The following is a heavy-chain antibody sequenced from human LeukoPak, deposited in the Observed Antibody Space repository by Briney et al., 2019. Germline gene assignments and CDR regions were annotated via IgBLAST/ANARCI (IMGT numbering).Heavy chain of an antibody. CDR2: INSGGFTI. Sequence: PGGSLRLSCGASGFTFSNYEMNWVRQAPGKGLEWVSYINSGGFTIYYADSVKGRFTISRDNAKNSLYLQMNSLRVEDTAVYYCAREAITMRTVVINEDYFDYWGQGTLVTVPS. CDR1: GFTFSNYE. J-gene: IGHJ4*02. V-gene: IGHV3-48*03. D-gene: IGHD3-22*01. CDR3: AREAITMRTVVINEDYFDY.